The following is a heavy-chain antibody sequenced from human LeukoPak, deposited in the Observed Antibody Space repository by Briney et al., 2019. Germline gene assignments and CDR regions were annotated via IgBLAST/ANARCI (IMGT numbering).Heavy chain of an antibody. CDR3: ARDCPFSSSWSVPGY. D-gene: IGHD6-13*01. CDR1: GFTFSIYG. J-gene: IGHJ4*02. Sequence: GRSLRLSCAASGFTFSIYGMHWVRQAPGKGLEWVAVIWYDGSNKYYADSVKGRFTISRDNSKNTLYLQMNSLRAEDTAVYYCARDCPFSSSWSVPGYWGQGTLVTVSS. CDR2: IWYDGSNK. V-gene: IGHV3-33*01.